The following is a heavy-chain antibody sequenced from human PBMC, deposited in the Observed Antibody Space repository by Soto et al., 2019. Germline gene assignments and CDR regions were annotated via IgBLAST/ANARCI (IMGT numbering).Heavy chain of an antibody. V-gene: IGHV5-51*01. CDR1: GYSFIRYW. CDR2: IYPGDSDT. J-gene: IGHJ6*02. Sequence: PGESLKISCKGSGYSFIRYWIGWVRQMPGKGLEWMGIIYPGDSDTRYSPSFQGQVTISADKSISTAYLQWSSLKASDTAMYYCARHDKATYCSGGGCQYYYYMDAWGQGTTVTVSS. CDR3: ARHDKATYCSGGGCQYYYYMDA. D-gene: IGHD2-15*01.